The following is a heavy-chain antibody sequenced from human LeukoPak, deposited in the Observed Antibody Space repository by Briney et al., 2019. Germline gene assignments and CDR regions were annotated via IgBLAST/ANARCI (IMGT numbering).Heavy chain of an antibody. V-gene: IGHV4-59*11. CDR3: VTRPAGTTWYGFFDY. CDR2: VFNGGST. D-gene: IGHD6-13*01. CDR1: GASINSHY. J-gene: IGHJ4*02. Sequence: SETLSLTCSVSGASINSHYWSWIRQPPGKRLEWIGYVFNGGSTNYNPSLRSRVTMSLDTSRDQFFLRLSSVAAAGTAIDYCVTRPAGTTWYGFFDYWSQGTLVTVSS.